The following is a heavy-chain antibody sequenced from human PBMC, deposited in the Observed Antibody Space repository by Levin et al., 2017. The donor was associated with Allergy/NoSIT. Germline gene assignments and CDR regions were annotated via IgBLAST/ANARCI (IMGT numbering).Heavy chain of an antibody. CDR2: ISDSGGST. J-gene: IGHJ4*02. D-gene: IGHD2-15*01. CDR1: GFTFSSYA. V-gene: IGHV3-23*01. Sequence: SCAASGFTFSSYAMSWVRQAPGKGLEWVSVISDSGGSTYYADSVKGRFTISRDNSKNTLYLQMNSLRAEDTAVYYCAKGLSASCYSAVDYGGQGTLVPVSS. CDR3: AKGLSASCYSAVDY.